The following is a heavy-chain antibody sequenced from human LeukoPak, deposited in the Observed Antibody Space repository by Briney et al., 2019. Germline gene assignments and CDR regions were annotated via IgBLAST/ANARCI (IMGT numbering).Heavy chain of an antibody. CDR1: GGSISIDNYY. V-gene: IGHV4-39*01. D-gene: IGHD5-24*01. Sequence: SETLSLTCTVSGGSISIDNYYWAWIRQPPGTGLEWIGSIYYSGSTYYIPSLKSRVTISVDTSKNQFSLKMSSVTAADTAVYYCARGVEMATTVDYWGQGTLVTVSS. J-gene: IGHJ4*02. CDR3: ARGVEMATTVDY. CDR2: IYYSGST.